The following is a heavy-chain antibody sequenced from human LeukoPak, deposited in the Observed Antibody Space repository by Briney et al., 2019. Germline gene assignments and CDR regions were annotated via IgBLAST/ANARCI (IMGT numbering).Heavy chain of an antibody. CDR1: GGSISSYY. D-gene: IGHD3-10*01. CDR3: ARERAGEGALDI. CDR2: IYYSGST. Sequence: PSETLSLTCTVSGGSISSYYWSWIRQPPGRGLEWIGYIYYSGSTNYNPSLKSRVTISADMSKNQFSLNLSSVTAADTAVYYCARERAGEGALDIWGQGSLVTVSS. J-gene: IGHJ3*02. V-gene: IGHV4-59*12.